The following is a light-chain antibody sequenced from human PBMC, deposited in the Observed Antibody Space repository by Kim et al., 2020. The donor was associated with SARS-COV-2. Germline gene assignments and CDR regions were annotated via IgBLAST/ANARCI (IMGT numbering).Light chain of an antibody. CDR3: QAWDSSSDQV. CDR2: YDS. J-gene: IGLJ2*01. CDR1: NIGSKS. V-gene: IGLV3-21*01. Sequence: SYELTQPPSVSVAPGKTARITCGGNNIGSKSAHWYQQKPGQSPVLVIYYDSNRPSGIPERFSGSNSGNTATLTISRAQAGDEADYYCQAWDSSSDQVFGG.